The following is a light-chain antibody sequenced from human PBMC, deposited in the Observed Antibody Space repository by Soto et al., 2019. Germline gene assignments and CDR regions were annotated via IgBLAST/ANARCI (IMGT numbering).Light chain of an antibody. Sequence: DIQMTQSPSSLSASVGDRVTITCRASQSISRYLNWYQQKPGKAPKLLIYAASSLQSGVTSRVSGRGSGTEFTLTISSLQPDDFATYYCQQSYRTPLTFGGGTKVEIK. CDR2: AAS. V-gene: IGKV1-39*01. J-gene: IGKJ4*01. CDR1: QSISRY. CDR3: QQSYRTPLT.